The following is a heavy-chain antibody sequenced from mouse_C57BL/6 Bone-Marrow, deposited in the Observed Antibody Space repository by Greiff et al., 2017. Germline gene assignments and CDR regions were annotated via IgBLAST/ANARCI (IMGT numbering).Heavy chain of an antibody. CDR2: ISSGGSYT. Sequence: EVKLMESGGDLVKPGGSLKLSCAASGFTFSSYGMSWVRQTPDKRLEWVATISSGGSYTYYPDSVTGRFTISRDNAKNTLYLQMGSLKSEDTAMXSGANLYYYRSSPFSFDYWGQGTTLTVSS. CDR3: ANLYYYRSSPFSFDY. J-gene: IGHJ2*01. D-gene: IGHD1-1*01. V-gene: IGHV5-6*01. CDR1: GFTFSSYG.